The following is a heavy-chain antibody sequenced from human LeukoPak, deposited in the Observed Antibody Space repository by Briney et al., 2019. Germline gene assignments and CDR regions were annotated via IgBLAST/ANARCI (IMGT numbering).Heavy chain of an antibody. CDR2: ISSSGSTI. D-gene: IGHD2-2*01. Sequence: PGGSLRLSCAASGFTFSDYYMSWIRQAPGKGLEWVSYISSSGSTIYYADSVKGRFTISRDNAKNSLYLQMSSLRAEDTAVYYCARDHGGYCSSTSCRHHGMDVWGQGTTVTVSS. CDR3: ARDHGGYCSSTSCRHHGMDV. CDR1: GFTFSDYY. V-gene: IGHV3-11*01. J-gene: IGHJ6*02.